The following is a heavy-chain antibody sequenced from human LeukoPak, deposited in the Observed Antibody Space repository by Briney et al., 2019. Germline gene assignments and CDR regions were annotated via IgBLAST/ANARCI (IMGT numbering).Heavy chain of an antibody. CDR1: GYTFTGYY. CDR2: INPSGGST. CDR3: ATTRVYRGWEPRRRDAFDI. D-gene: IGHD1-26*01. V-gene: IGHV1-46*01. Sequence: ASVKVSCKASGYTFTGYYMHWVRQAPGQGLEWMGIINPSGGSTSYAQKFQGRVTMTEDTSTDTAYMELSSLRSEDTAVYYCATTRVYRGWEPRRRDAFDIWGQGTMVTVSS. J-gene: IGHJ3*02.